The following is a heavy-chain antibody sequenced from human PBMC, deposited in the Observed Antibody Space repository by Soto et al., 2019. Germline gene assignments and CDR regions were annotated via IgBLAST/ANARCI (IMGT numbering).Heavy chain of an antibody. D-gene: IGHD3-22*01. CDR1: GLTFSNAW. CDR2: IRSNSDGGTT. CDR3: ATSPGFYDASPFDY. J-gene: IGHJ4*02. Sequence: GSLRLSCAASGLTFSNAWMNWVRQAPGKGLEWVGRIRSNSDGGTTDYVAPVKGRFTISRDDSQNTVYLQMNSLKIEDTAVYYCATSPGFYDASPFDYWGQGT. V-gene: IGHV3-15*07.